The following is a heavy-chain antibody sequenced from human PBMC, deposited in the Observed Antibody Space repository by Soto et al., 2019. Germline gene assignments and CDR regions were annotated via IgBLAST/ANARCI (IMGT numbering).Heavy chain of an antibody. V-gene: IGHV1-46*01. Sequence: QVQLVQSGAEVKKPGASVKVSCKASGYTFTRYYMHWVRQAPGQGLEWMGIINPSGGSTSYAQKFQGRVTMSRDTSTSTVYMELSSLRSEDTAVYYCAREGIAAAGTFAYWGQGTLVTVSS. CDR2: INPSGGST. CDR1: GYTFTRYY. J-gene: IGHJ4*02. CDR3: AREGIAAAGTFAY. D-gene: IGHD6-13*01.